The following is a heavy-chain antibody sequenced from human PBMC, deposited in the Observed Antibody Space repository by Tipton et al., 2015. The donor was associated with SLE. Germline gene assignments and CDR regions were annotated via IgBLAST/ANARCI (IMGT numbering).Heavy chain of an antibody. V-gene: IGHV4-59*01. Sequence: LRLSCTVSGGSISSYYWSWIRQPPGKGLEWIGYIYYSGSTNYNPSLKSRVTISVDTSKNQFSLKLSSVTAADTAVYYCARGRGGLLLWSLDAFDTWGQGTMVTVSS. CDR3: ARGRGGLLLWSLDAFDT. J-gene: IGHJ3*02. CDR1: GGSISSYY. CDR2: IYYSGST. D-gene: IGHD3-10*01.